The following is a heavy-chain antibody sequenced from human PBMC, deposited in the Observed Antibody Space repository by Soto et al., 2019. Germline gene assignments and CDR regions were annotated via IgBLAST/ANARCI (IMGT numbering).Heavy chain of an antibody. CDR1: GDTFNFYT. D-gene: IGHD3-10*01. J-gene: IGHJ4*02. CDR3: ATNYGSGSTHVDY. CDR2: IIPMVDMS. Sequence: QVQLVQSGAEVKKPGSSVKVSCTASGDTFNFYTISWVRQAPGQGLEWMGRIIPMVDMSDYAQKFRGRVTIIADRSTSTAYMELRRLRSEDTAMYYCATNYGSGSTHVDYWGQGTMVTVSS. V-gene: IGHV1-69*02.